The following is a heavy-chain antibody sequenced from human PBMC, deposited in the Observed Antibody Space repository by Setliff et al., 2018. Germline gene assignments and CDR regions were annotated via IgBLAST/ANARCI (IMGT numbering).Heavy chain of an antibody. CDR2: INSDESRR. J-gene: IGHJ4*01. V-gene: IGHV3-74*01. D-gene: IGHD4-4*01. CDR1: GFSFSSYW. CDR3: ATSTITTYYFDY. Sequence: GGSLRLSCVASGFSFSSYWMHWVRQVPGKGLVWVSRINSDESRRNYGGSVKGRFTISRDNARNTLYLQMKSLRAEDTAIYYCATSTITTYYFDYWGHGTLVTVSS.